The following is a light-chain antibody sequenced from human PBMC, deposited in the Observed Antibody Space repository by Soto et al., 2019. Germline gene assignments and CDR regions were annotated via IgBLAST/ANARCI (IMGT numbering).Light chain of an antibody. CDR3: TSYTGDDFTFV. CDR2: EVS. J-gene: IGLJ1*01. Sequence: QSVLTQPPSASGSLGQSVTISCTGTSSDISTYDYVSWYQQHPGRAPKLIIFEVSKRPLGVPDRFSGSKSGNTASQIVSGLQPDDEAEYHCTSYTGDDFTFVFGTGTKVTAL. CDR1: SSDISTYDY. V-gene: IGLV2-8*01.